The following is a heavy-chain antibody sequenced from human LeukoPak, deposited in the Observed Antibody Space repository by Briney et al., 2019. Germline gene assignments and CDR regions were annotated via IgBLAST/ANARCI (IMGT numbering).Heavy chain of an antibody. J-gene: IGHJ4*02. CDR1: GFTFSGFS. CDR3: ARAGSHWHYVY. V-gene: IGHV3-7*01. Sequence: GGSVRLSCAASGFTFSGFSMSWVRQSPTKGLEWVANIKQDGSERYYVDSVKGRFTISRDNAKNSLSLQMNNLRVEDTAVYYCARAGSHWHYVYWGQGTVVTVSS. CDR2: IKQDGSER. D-gene: IGHD3-10*01.